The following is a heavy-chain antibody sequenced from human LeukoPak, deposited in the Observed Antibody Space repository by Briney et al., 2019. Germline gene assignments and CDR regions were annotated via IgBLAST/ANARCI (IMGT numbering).Heavy chain of an antibody. CDR3: AKAEEAAHYYGMDV. Sequence: SETLSLTCTVSGGSVTADNYFWSWTRQPPGEGLEWIGYIYYTAGSYYNPSLKSRVTMSIDASTNQFSLKLNSVTAADTAVYYCAKAEEAAHYYGMDVWGQGTTVTVSS. CDR2: IYYTAGS. D-gene: IGHD6-6*01. J-gene: IGHJ6*02. CDR1: GGSVTADNYF. V-gene: IGHV4-30-4*08.